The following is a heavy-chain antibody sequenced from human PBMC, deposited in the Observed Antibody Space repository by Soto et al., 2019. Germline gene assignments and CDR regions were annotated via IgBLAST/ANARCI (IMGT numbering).Heavy chain of an antibody. Sequence: QVQLQESGPGLVRPSETLSLTCTVSGVSLNNFFWSWIRQTPGKGLGWIGLVSKGGTPPSLPPGETPGSNPSLESRATISLDLPKNQFSLRLTSVTAADTAVYYCARDRGGITVSSKPLGEWFDPWGQGTLVTVSS. V-gene: IGHV4-4*08. CDR1: GVSLNNFF. CDR3: ARDRGGITVSSKPLGEWFDP. CDR2: VSKGGTP. D-gene: IGHD3-16*01. J-gene: IGHJ5*02.